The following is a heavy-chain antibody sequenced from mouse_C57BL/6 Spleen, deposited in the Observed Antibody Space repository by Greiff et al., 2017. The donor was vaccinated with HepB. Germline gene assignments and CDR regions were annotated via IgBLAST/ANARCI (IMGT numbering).Heavy chain of an antibody. CDR3: TRRRGYDGAWFAY. CDR2: IDPETGGT. D-gene: IGHD2-2*01. CDR1: GYTFTDYE. Sequence: VQLQQSGAELVRPGASVTLSCKASGYTFTDYEMHWVKQTPVHGLEWIGAIDPETGGTAYNQKFKGKAILTADKSSSTAYMELRSLTSEDSAVYDCTRRRGYDGAWFAYWGQGTLVTVSA. J-gene: IGHJ3*01. V-gene: IGHV1-15*01.